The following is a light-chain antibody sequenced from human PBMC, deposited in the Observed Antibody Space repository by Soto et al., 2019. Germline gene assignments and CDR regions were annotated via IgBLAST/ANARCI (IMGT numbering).Light chain of an antibody. CDR2: RAS. CDR3: QQYQNLWT. V-gene: IGKV3-15*01. J-gene: IGKJ1*01. CDR1: QTIYSN. Sequence: IQMTQSPATLSVSPGERATLSCRASQTIYSNVAWYQQRPGQAPRLLIYRASARATGIPDRFSGSGSGTEFALTIGSLQSEDSAGDYSQQYQNLWTFGQGTKVEIK.